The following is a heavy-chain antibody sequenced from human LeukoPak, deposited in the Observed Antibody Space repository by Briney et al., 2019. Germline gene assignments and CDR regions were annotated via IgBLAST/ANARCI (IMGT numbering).Heavy chain of an antibody. CDR2: INAGNGNT. CDR1: GYTFTSYA. J-gene: IGHJ4*02. D-gene: IGHD3-3*01. Sequence: ASVKVSCKASGYTFTSYAMHWVRQAPGQRLEWMGWINAGNGNTKYSQKFQGRVTITRDTSASTAYMELSSLRPDDTAVYYCAAARLNEFWWGYWGQGTLVTVSS. V-gene: IGHV1-3*01. CDR3: AAARLNEFWWGY.